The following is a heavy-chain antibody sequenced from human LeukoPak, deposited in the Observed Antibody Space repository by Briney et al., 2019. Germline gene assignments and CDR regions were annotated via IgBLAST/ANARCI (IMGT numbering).Heavy chain of an antibody. CDR1: GGSISSSSYY. V-gene: IGHV4-39*07. CDR3: ARVSQLLHFDY. Sequence: KPSETLSLTCTVSGGSISSSSYYWGWIRQPPGKGLEWIGRIYTSGSTNYNPSLKSRVTISVDTSKNQFSLKLSSVTAADTAVYYCARVSQLLHFDYWGQGTLVTVSS. CDR2: IYTSGST. J-gene: IGHJ4*02. D-gene: IGHD2-2*01.